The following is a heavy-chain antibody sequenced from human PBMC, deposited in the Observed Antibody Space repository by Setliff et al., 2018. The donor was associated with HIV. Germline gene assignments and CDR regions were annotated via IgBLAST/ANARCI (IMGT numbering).Heavy chain of an antibody. CDR1: GGSISSSSYY. V-gene: IGHV4-39*07. J-gene: IGHJ4*02. Sequence: SETLSLTCTVSGGSISSSSYYWGWVRQPPGKGLEWIGSMYYSGSTYYPPSLKSRITISLDTSKNQFSLRMRSVTAADTAVYYCARVFVDTAVLRVLEYYFDSWGRGTLVTVSS. CDR3: ARVFVDTAVLRVLEYYFDS. CDR2: MYYSGST. D-gene: IGHD5-18*01.